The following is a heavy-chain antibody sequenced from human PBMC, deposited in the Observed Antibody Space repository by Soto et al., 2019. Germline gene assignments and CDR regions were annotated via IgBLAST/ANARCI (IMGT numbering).Heavy chain of an antibody. Sequence: ASVKVSCKASGYTFTSYAMHWVRQAPGQRLEWMGWINAGNGNTKYSQKFQGRATITRDTSASTAYMELSSLRSEDTAVYYCARDRTCVQCQPEDYYYYGMDVWGQGTTVTVSS. J-gene: IGHJ6*02. CDR3: ARDRTCVQCQPEDYYYYGMDV. CDR2: INAGNGNT. D-gene: IGHD2-2*01. V-gene: IGHV1-3*01. CDR1: GYTFTSYA.